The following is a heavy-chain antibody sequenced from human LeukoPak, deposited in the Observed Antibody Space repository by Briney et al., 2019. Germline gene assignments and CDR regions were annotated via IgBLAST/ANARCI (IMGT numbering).Heavy chain of an antibody. Sequence: PGGSLRLSCAGSGFSFSGYSMNWVRQAPGKGLEWVSTITSSSSYIYYSDSVKGRFTISRDNAKNSLYLQMNSLRAEDTAVYYCAKSGYNRFDYWGQGTLVTVSS. D-gene: IGHD5-24*01. J-gene: IGHJ4*02. CDR1: GFSFSGYS. CDR3: AKSGYNRFDY. CDR2: ITSSSSYI. V-gene: IGHV3-21*04.